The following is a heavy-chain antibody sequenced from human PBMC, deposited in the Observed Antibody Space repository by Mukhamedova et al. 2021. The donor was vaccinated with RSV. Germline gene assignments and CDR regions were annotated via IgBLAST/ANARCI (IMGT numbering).Heavy chain of an antibody. D-gene: IGHD1-14*01. J-gene: IGHJ4*02. CDR3: ARESGSDNRPSYFYS. CDR2: VSGSGRT. V-gene: IGHV4-61*02. Sequence: LEWIGRVSGSGRTIYSLSLRNRVTISRDTSNNQFSLNLSYVTAADTAVYYCARESGSDNRPSYFYSLGQGVLVTLS.